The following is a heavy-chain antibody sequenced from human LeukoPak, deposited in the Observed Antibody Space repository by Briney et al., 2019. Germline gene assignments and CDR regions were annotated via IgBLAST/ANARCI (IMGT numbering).Heavy chain of an antibody. CDR2: MNPNSANT. J-gene: IGHJ4*02. CDR1: GYTFTSYD. Sequence: ASVKVSCKTSGYTFTSYDINWVRQASGQGLEWMGWMNPNSANTGYAQKFQGRVTITRNTSISTAYMELSSLRSEDTAVYFCARARRSDSSWYDYWGQGTLVSVSS. D-gene: IGHD6-13*01. V-gene: IGHV1-8*03. CDR3: ARARRSDSSWYDY.